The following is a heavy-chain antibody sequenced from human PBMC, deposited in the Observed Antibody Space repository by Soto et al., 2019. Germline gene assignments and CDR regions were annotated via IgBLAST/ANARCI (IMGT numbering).Heavy chain of an antibody. CDR3: ATSQKGYNWNYIDH. CDR2: VFYTGFT. V-gene: IGHV4-39*01. CDR1: GGSISGSYYY. Sequence: QLQLQESGPGLVKPSETQSLTCAVSGGSISGSYYYWAWLRQSPGKGPEWIGSVFYTGFTSYNPSLESRVSVSVDTSKSQFSLKLSAVTAADTAVYYCATSQKGYNWNYIDHWGQGALVTVSS. J-gene: IGHJ4*02. D-gene: IGHD1-20*01.